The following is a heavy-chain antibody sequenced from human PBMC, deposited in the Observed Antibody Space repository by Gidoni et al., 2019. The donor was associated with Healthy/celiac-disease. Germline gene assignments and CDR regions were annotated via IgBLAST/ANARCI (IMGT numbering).Heavy chain of an antibody. J-gene: IGHJ4*02. Sequence: QVQLVESGGGVVQPGRSLRLYCAASGFTFSSYALHWVRQAPGKGLEWVAVISYDGSNKYYADSVKGRFTISRDNSKNTLYLQMNSLRAEDTAVYYCAKGVRSDILTGYYPLPDYWGQGTLVTVSS. V-gene: IGHV3-30*18. CDR3: AKGVRSDILTGYYPLPDY. CDR2: ISYDGSNK. D-gene: IGHD3-9*01. CDR1: GFTFSSYA.